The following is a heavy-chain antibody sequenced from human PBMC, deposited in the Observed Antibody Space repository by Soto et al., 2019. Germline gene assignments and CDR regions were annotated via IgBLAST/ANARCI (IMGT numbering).Heavy chain of an antibody. CDR1: GGSISSGGSY. CDR3: ARVGISGTIDAFDI. D-gene: IGHD1-20*01. V-gene: IGHV4-31*03. J-gene: IGHJ3*02. CDR2: IDNSGTS. Sequence: QGQLQESGPGLVKPSQTLSLTCTVSGGSISSGGSYWGWIRQHPGKGLEWIGYIDNSGTSYYSPSLQSRLTISVDTPNNQFSRHLSSVTAADTAVYYCARVGISGTIDAFDIWGQGTMVTVSS.